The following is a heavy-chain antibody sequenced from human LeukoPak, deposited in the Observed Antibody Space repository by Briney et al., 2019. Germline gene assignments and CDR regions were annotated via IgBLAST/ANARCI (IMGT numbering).Heavy chain of an antibody. D-gene: IGHD2-21*01. Sequence: PSETLSLTCTVSGGSISSSRYYWGWFRQPPGKGLEWLGSIYYSRSTYYDASLKSRVPISVDTSKNQFSLKLSSVTAADTAVYYCARSGLWWGGLATYYFDYWGQGTLVTVSS. CDR1: GGSISSSRYY. J-gene: IGHJ4*02. V-gene: IGHV4-39*01. CDR3: ARSGLWWGGLATYYFDY. CDR2: IYYSRST.